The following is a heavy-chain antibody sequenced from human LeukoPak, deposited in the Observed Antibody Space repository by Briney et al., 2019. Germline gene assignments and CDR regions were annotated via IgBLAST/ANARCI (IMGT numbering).Heavy chain of an antibody. CDR2: VSTNDGNT. D-gene: IGHD3-22*01. Sequence: ASVKVSCKASGYTFTNYHIAWVRQAPGQGLEWMGWVSTNDGNTVYAQRLQGRVTMTTDTSTSVACMELRSLTSDDTAVYYCTRAPPGMTMMTDYWGQGTLVTVSS. CDR1: GYTFTNYH. J-gene: IGHJ4*02. CDR3: TRAPPGMTMMTDY. V-gene: IGHV1-18*01.